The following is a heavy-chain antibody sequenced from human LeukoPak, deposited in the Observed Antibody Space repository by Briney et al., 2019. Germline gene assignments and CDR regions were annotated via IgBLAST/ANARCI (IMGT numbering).Heavy chain of an antibody. V-gene: IGHV4-59*01. D-gene: IGHD6-6*01. J-gene: IGHJ4*02. CDR1: GGSISSYY. CDR2: IYYSGST. CDR3: ARGGEYSSSSNYFDY. Sequence: SETLSLTCTVSGGSISSYYWSWIRQPPGKGLEWIGYIYYSGSTNYNPSLKSRVTISVDTSKNQFSLKLSSVTAADTAVYYCARGGEYSSSSNYFDYWGQGTLVTVSS.